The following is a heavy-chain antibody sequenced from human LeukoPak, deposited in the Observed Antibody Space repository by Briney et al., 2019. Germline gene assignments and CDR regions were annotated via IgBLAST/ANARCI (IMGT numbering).Heavy chain of an antibody. CDR3: ARERYGSGLDY. CDR1: GGSISSYY. D-gene: IGHD3-10*01. Sequence: SETLSLTCTVSGGSISSYYWSWIRQPPGKGLEWVGYIYYSGSTNYNPSLKSRVTISVDPSKNQFSLKLSSVTAADTAVYYCARERYGSGLDYWGQGTLVTVSS. CDR2: IYYSGST. V-gene: IGHV4-59*01. J-gene: IGHJ4*02.